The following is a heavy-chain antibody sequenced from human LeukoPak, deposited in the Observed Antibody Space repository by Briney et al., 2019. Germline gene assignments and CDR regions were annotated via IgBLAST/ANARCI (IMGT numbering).Heavy chain of an antibody. CDR1: GGTFISYA. CDR3: ASTRGYSYCGHFDY. Sequence: SVKVSCKASGGTFISYAISWVRQAPGQGLEWMGGIIPIFGTANYAQKFQGRVTNTTDESTSTAYMELSRLRSEDTAVYYCASTRGYSYCGHFDYWGQGTLVTVSS. CDR2: IIPIFGTA. D-gene: IGHD5-18*01. J-gene: IGHJ4*02. V-gene: IGHV1-69*05.